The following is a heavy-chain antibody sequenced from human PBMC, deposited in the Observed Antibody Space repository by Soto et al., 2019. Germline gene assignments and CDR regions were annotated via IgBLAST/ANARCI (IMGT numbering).Heavy chain of an antibody. J-gene: IGHJ4*02. D-gene: IGHD6-13*01. Sequence: EVQLVESGGGLVKPGGSLRLSCAASGFTFSSYSMNWVRQAPGKGLEWVSSISSSSSYIYYADSVKGRFTISRDNAKNSLYLQMNSLRAEDTAVYYCASDQGQQLAPDYWGQGTLVTVSS. CDR2: ISSSSSYI. CDR1: GFTFSSYS. CDR3: ASDQGQQLAPDY. V-gene: IGHV3-21*01.